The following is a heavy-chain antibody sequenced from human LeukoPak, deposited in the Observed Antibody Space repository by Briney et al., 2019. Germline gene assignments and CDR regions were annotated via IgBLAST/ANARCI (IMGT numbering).Heavy chain of an antibody. V-gene: IGHV3-30*04. J-gene: IGHJ6*02. CDR2: ISYDGSNK. CDR1: GFTFSDYA. D-gene: IGHD5-18*01. Sequence: GGSLRLSCAASGFTFSDYALHWVRQAPGKGLEWVAVISYDGSNKYYADSVKGRFTISRDNSKNTLYLQMNSLRAEDTAVHYCARDRTANYYYGMAVWGQGTTVTVSS. CDR3: ARDRTANYYYGMAV.